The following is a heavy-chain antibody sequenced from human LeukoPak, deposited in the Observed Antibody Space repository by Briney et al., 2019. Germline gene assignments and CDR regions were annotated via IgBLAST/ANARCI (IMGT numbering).Heavy chain of an antibody. J-gene: IGHJ4*02. D-gene: IGHD7-27*01. V-gene: IGHV1-2*02. CDR1: GYTFTGYY. Sequence: ASVKVSCKASGYTFTGYYMHWVRQAPGQGLEWMGWINPKSGGTNYAQKFQGRVTMTRDTSISTAHVELSRLRSDDTAVYYCARLGEAGDPALYYFDYWGQGTLVTVSS. CDR2: INPKSGGT. CDR3: ARLGEAGDPALYYFDY.